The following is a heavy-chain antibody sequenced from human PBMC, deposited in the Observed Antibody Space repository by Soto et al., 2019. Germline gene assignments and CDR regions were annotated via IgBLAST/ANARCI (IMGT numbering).Heavy chain of an antibody. CDR1: GFTFTRYT. D-gene: IGHD3-10*01. V-gene: IGHV1-3*01. CDR3: ARVLYHFGSGSHDY. J-gene: IGHJ4*02. CDR2: ISVDNGNT. Sequence: ASVKVSCKASGFTFTRYTIHWVRQAPGQSLEWMGWISVDNGNTRYSQKFQGRVTITRDTSASTAYMELSSLRSEDTAVYYCARVLYHFGSGSHDYWGQGTPVTVSS.